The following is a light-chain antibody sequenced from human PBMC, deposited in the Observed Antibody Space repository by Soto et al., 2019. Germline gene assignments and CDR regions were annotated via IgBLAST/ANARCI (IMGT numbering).Light chain of an antibody. Sequence: QSALTQPDSVSGSPGQSITISCTGTSSDVGGYNYVSWYQQHPGKAPKLMIYDVSNRPSGVSNRFSGSKSGNTASLTISGLQAEDEADYYCSSYTSSSLYVFGTGTQLTVL. CDR1: SSDVGGYNY. V-gene: IGLV2-14*01. CDR3: SSYTSSSLYV. J-gene: IGLJ1*01. CDR2: DVS.